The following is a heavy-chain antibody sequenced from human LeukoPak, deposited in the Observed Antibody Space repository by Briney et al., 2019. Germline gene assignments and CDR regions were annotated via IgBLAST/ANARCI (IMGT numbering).Heavy chain of an antibody. CDR2: ISSSGSTI. J-gene: IGHJ4*02. CDR3: ARGDYYDSSGYLDY. CDR1: GFTFSSYE. Sequence: PGGSLRLSCAASGFTFSSYEMNWVRQAPGKGLEWVSYISSSGSTINYADSVKGRFTISRDNAKNSLYLQMNSLRAEDTAVYYCARGDYYDSSGYLDYWGQGTLVTVSS. V-gene: IGHV3-48*03. D-gene: IGHD3-22*01.